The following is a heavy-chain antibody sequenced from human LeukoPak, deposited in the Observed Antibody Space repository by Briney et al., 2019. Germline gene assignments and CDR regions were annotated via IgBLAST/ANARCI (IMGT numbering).Heavy chain of an antibody. V-gene: IGHV3-23*01. CDR2: ISGSGGTT. D-gene: IGHD3-3*01. J-gene: IGHJ6*02. Sequence: PGGSLRLSCTASGFTFSSYAMSWVRQAPGKGLEWVSVISGSGGTTYYADSVKGRFTISRDNYKNTLYLQMNSLRAEDAAVFYCAGGRGYYHHYYHGMDVWGQGTTVTVSS. CDR1: GFTFSSYA. CDR3: AGGRGYYHHYYHGMDV.